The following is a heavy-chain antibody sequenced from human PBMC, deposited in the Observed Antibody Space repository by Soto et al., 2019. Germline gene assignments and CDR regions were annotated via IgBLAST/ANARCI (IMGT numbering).Heavy chain of an antibody. J-gene: IGHJ5*01. D-gene: IGHD3-22*01. CDR2: ISGSGST. Sequence: PGGSLRLSCAASGFTFSSYAMSWVRQAPGKGLEWVSAISGSGSTYYADSVKGRFTISRDNSKNTLYLQMNSLRAEDTAVYYCAKDFAYDSSGYYGDSWGQGTLVTVSS. CDR1: GFTFSSYA. V-gene: IGHV3-23*01. CDR3: AKDFAYDSSGYYGDS.